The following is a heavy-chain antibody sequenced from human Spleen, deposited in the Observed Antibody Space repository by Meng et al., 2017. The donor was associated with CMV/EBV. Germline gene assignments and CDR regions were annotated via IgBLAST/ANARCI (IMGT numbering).Heavy chain of an antibody. D-gene: IGHD2-2*01. Sequence: ASVKVSCKASGYTFTSYGISWVRQAPGQGLEWMGWISAYNGNTNYAQKLQDRVTMTTDTSTRTANMELRSLRSDDTAVYYCARMSYFRESSTYVLGGRYGMDAWGQGTTVTVSS. CDR1: GYTFTSYG. CDR3: ARMSYFRESSTYVLGGRYGMDA. CDR2: ISAYNGNT. J-gene: IGHJ6*02. V-gene: IGHV1-18*01.